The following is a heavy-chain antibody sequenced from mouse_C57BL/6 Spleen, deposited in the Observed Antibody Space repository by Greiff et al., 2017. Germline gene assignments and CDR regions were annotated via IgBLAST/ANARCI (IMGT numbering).Heavy chain of an antibody. CDR3: ARDRDPGFFDY. D-gene: IGHD3-1*01. V-gene: IGHV3-6*01. CDR1: GYSITSGYY. CDR2: ISYDGSN. Sequence: EVQLQQSGPGLVKPSQSLSLTCSVTGYSITSGYYWNWIRQFPGNKLEWMGYISYDGSNKYNPSLKNRISITRDTSKNQFFLKLNSVTTEDTATYYCARDRDPGFFDYWGQGTTLTVSS. J-gene: IGHJ2*01.